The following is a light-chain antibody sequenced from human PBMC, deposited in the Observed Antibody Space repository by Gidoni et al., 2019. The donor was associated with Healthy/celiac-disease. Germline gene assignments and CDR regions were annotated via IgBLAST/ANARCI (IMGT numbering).Light chain of an antibody. V-gene: IGKV1-39*01. CDR3: QQSYSTSSLT. Sequence: DIQMTQSPSSLSASVGDRVTITCRASQSISSYLNWYQQKPGKAPKLLIYAASSLQSGVPPRFSGSGSGTDFTLTISSLQPEDFATYYCQQSYSTSSLTFGGGTKVEIK. J-gene: IGKJ4*01. CDR1: QSISSY. CDR2: AAS.